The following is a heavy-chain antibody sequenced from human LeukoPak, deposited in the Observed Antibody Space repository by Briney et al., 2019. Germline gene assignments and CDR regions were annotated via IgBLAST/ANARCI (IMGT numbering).Heavy chain of an antibody. D-gene: IGHD5-12*01. CDR2: IYYSGST. CDR3: AREGPGATIY. J-gene: IGHJ4*02. Sequence: SETLSLTCTVSGGSISSGDYYWSWIRPPPGKGLEWIGYIYYSGSTYYNPSLKSRVTISVDTSKNQFSLKLSSVTAADTAVYYCAREGPGATIYWGQGTLVTVSS. V-gene: IGHV4-30-4*02. CDR1: GGSISSGDYY.